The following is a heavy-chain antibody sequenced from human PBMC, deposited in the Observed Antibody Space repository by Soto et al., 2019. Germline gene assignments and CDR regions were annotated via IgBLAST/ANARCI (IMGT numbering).Heavy chain of an antibody. J-gene: IGHJ6*02. D-gene: IGHD3-10*01. CDR1: GSPVTTYY. Sequence: SETLSLTWAVDGSPVTTYYWTWIRQPPGKGLEWVGEINNRGNTNYNPSLKSRLTVSLDTSKTQFSLKLTSVTAADTAVYYCLMVTYSGMDVWGQGTTVTVSS. V-gene: IGHV4-34*01. CDR2: INNRGNT. CDR3: LMVTYSGMDV.